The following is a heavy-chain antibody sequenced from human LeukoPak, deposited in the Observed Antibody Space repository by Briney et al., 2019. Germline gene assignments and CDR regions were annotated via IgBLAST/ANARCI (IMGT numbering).Heavy chain of an antibody. V-gene: IGHV4-39*07. J-gene: IGHJ3*02. D-gene: IGHD6-19*01. CDR2: IYYSGST. CDR3: ARGSGWPFDAFDI. CDR1: GGSISSSSYY. Sequence: SETLSLTCTVSGGSISSSSYYWGWIRQPPGKGLEWIGSIYYSGSTYYNPSLKSRVTISVDTSKNQFSLKLSSVTAADTAVYYCARGSGWPFDAFDIWGQGTMVTVSS.